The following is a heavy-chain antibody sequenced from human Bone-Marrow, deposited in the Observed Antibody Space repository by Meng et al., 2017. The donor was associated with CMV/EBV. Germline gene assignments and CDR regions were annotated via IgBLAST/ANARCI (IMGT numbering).Heavy chain of an antibody. CDR2: ISSSDGTI. D-gene: IGHD3/OR15-3a*01. Sequence: GESLKISCAASGFTFSSYEMNWVRQAPGEGLEWVAYISSSDGTIKYADFVKGRFTISRDNSKNTLYLQMNSLRAEDTAVYYCAKEPTIFGRVIPPYYFDSWGQGTLVTVSS. CDR3: AKEPTIFGRVIPPYYFDS. V-gene: IGHV3-48*03. J-gene: IGHJ4*02. CDR1: GFTFSSYE.